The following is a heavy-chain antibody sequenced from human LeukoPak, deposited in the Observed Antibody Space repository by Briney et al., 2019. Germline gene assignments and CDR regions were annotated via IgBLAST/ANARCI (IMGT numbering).Heavy chain of an antibody. D-gene: IGHD6-19*01. CDR1: GFTFSSYA. V-gene: IGHV3-30*04. CDR3: ARAVRAVADLDY. CDR2: ISYDGSNK. Sequence: PGGSLRLSCAAPGFTFSSYAMHWVCRAPGKGLEWVAVISYDGSNKYYADSVKGRFTISRDNSKNTLYLQMNSLRAEDTAVYYCARAVRAVADLDYWGQGTLVTVSS. J-gene: IGHJ4*02.